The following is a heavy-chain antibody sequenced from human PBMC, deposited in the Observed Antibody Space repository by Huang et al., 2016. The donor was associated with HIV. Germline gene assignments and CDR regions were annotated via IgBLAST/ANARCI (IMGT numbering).Heavy chain of an antibody. D-gene: IGHD2-21*01. J-gene: IGHJ4*02. CDR2: ISYDGSNK. CDR3: AKDGADEECDIDY. Sequence: VQLVESGGGVVQPGRSLRLACAASGFSFSTYGLHWVRPAPGKGLEWVSVISYDGSNKYYAHSVKGRFTISRDTSENKVYLQMNSLRHEDTAVYYCAKDGADEECDIDYWGQGTLVTVSS. CDR1: GFSFSTYG. V-gene: IGHV3-30*18.